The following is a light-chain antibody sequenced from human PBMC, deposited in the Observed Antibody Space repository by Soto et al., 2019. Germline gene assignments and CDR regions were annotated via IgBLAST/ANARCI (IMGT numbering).Light chain of an antibody. V-gene: IGLV2-23*02. Sequence: QSVLTQPASVAGSPGQSITIASTGTSSDVGNYNLVYWYQHHPGKAPKLMIYEVSKRPSGVSNRFSGSKSGDTASLTISGLQAEDEADYYCCSYAGSNDVFGTGTQLTVL. J-gene: IGLJ7*01. CDR1: SSDVGNYNL. CDR3: CSYAGSNDV. CDR2: EVS.